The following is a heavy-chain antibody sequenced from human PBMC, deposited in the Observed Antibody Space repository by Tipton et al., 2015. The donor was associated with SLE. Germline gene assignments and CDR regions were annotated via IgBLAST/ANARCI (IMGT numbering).Heavy chain of an antibody. V-gene: IGHV1-69*13. CDR2: IIPIFGTA. J-gene: IGHJ4*02. Sequence: QPGPEVKKPGASVKVSCKASGYTFTSYGISWVRQAPGQGLEWMGGIIPIFGTANYAQKFQGRVTITADESTSTAYMELSSLRSEDTAVYYCARGRTTFLYYFDYWGQGTLVTVSS. CDR1: GYTFTSYG. D-gene: IGHD2/OR15-2a*01. CDR3: ARGRTTFLYYFDY.